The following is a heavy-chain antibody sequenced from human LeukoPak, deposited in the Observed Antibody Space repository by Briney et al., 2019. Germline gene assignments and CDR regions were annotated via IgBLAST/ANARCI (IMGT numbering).Heavy chain of an antibody. CDR3: AKLPYGDYNHH. D-gene: IGHD4-17*01. V-gene: IGHV3-74*01. Sequence: PGGSLRLSCAASGFTFSGYWMHWVRQAPGKGLVWVSRLNSDESNTRYADSVRGRFTISRDNAKNTLYLQMNSLRAEDTAVYYCAKLPYGDYNHHWGQGTLVTVSS. CDR2: LNSDESNT. J-gene: IGHJ5*02. CDR1: GFTFSGYW.